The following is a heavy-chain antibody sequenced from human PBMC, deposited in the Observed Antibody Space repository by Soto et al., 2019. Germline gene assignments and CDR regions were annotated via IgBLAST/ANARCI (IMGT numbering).Heavy chain of an antibody. V-gene: IGHV4-31*03. J-gene: IGHJ4*02. CDR2: IYYSGST. D-gene: IGHD3-22*01. Sequence: QVQLQESGPGLVKPSQTLSLTCTVSGGSTSSGGYYWSWIRQHPGKGLEWIGYIYYSGSTYYNPSLKRRVSISVDTSKNQFSLKLSSVTAADTAIYYCARGRYYYDTSGYAHFDYWGQGTLVTVSS. CDR1: GGSTSSGGYY. CDR3: ARGRYYYDTSGYAHFDY.